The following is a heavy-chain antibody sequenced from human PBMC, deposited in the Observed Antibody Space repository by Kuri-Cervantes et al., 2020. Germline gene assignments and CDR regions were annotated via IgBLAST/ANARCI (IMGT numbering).Heavy chain of an antibody. Sequence: GGSLRLSCAASGFTFSSYGMHWVRQAPGKGLEWVAVVWYDGSTTPYADSVKGPFTISRDNSKNTLYLQMSTLRAQETAVYYCAKSDGYCGVDCYSGGDHFDYWGQGTLVTVSS. CDR2: VWYDGSTT. D-gene: IGHD2-21*02. CDR3: AKSDGYCGVDCYSGGDHFDY. J-gene: IGHJ4*02. CDR1: GFTFSSYG. V-gene: IGHV3-30*02.